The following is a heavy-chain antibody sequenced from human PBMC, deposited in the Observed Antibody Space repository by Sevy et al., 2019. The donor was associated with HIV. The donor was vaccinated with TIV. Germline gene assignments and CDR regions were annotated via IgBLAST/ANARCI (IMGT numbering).Heavy chain of an antibody. CDR1: GGSISSYY. Sequence: SETLSLACTVSGGSISSYYWSWIRLPPGKGLEWIGYLYYSGSTNYNPSLKSRVTISVDTSKNQFSLKLSSVTAADTAVYYYARGSGITGTNCDYWVQRTLVTVSS. V-gene: IGHV4-59*01. CDR3: ARGSGITGTNCDY. D-gene: IGHD1-7*01. J-gene: IGHJ4*02. CDR2: LYYSGST.